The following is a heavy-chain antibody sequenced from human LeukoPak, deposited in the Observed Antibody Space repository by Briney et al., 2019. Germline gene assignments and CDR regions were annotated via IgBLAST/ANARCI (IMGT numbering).Heavy chain of an antibody. D-gene: IGHD3-22*01. CDR2: MNPNSGNT. J-gene: IGHJ5*02. V-gene: IGHV1-8*01. CDR1: GYTFTSYD. CDR3: ARFVYDSSGYYNWFDP. Sequence: ASVKVSCKATGYTFTSYDINWVRQATGQGLEWMGWMNPNSGNTGYAQKFQGRVTMTRNTSISTAYMELSSLRSEDTAVYYCARFVYDSSGYYNWFDPWGQGTLVTVSS.